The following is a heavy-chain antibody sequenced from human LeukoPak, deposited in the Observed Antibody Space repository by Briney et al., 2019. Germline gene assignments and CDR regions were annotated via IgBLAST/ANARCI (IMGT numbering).Heavy chain of an antibody. D-gene: IGHD1-7*01. Sequence: GSLRLSCAASGFTLSCHYMSWVRQAPRKGLGWVSVIYSGGSTYYADSVKGRFTISRDNSKNTLYLQMNSLRAEDTAVYYCARALVELYYYMDVWGKGTTVTVSS. J-gene: IGHJ6*03. CDR1: GFTLSCHY. CDR2: IYSGGST. V-gene: IGHV3-53*01. CDR3: ARALVELYYYMDV.